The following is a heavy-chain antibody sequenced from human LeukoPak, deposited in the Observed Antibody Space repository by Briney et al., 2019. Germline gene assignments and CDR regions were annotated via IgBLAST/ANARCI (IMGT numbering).Heavy chain of an antibody. Sequence: SQTLSLTCAISGDSVSSKSATWNWIRQSPSRGLEWLGRTYYRSKWYNESAVSVKSRISISPDTSKNQFSLQLNSVTPEDTAVYYCARDPRVDSGWQLDYWGQGTLVTVSS. D-gene: IGHD6-19*01. CDR1: GDSVSSKSAT. CDR2: TYYRSKWYN. CDR3: ARDPRVDSGWQLDY. J-gene: IGHJ4*02. V-gene: IGHV6-1*01.